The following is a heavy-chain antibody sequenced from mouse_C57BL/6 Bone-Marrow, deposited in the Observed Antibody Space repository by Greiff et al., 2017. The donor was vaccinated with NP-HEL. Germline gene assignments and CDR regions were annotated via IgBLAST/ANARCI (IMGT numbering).Heavy chain of an antibody. J-gene: IGHJ3*01. CDR3: ARGWDGAWFAY. D-gene: IGHD4-1*01. CDR2: INPNNGGT. CDR1: GYTFTDYY. Sequence: EVQLQQSGPELVKPGASVKISCKASGYTFTDYYMDWVKQSHGKSLEWIGDINPNNGGTIYNQKFKGKATLTVDKSSSTAYMELRSLTSEDAAVYYCARGWDGAWFAYWGQGTLVTVSA. V-gene: IGHV1-18*01.